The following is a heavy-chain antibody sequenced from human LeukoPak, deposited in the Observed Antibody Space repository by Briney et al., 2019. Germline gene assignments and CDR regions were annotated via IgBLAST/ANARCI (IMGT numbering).Heavy chain of an antibody. Sequence: AGGSLILTCAASGFTFSTYTMNWVRQPPGKGLEWVSNIGTSSSTIYYADSVKGRFTISRDNAKNSLYLQMNSLRAEDTALYYCVYYRADYYDSSGYFGYWGQGTLVTVSS. J-gene: IGHJ4*02. D-gene: IGHD3-22*01. V-gene: IGHV3-48*01. CDR3: VYYRADYYDSSGYFGY. CDR2: IGTSSSTI. CDR1: GFTFSTYT.